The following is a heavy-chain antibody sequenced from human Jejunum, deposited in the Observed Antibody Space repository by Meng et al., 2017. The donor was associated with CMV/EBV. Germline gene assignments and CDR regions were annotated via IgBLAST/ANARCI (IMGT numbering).Heavy chain of an antibody. J-gene: IGHJ4*02. D-gene: IGHD5/OR15-5a*01. CDR1: FDFSSHA. CDR2: VSYDGTNT. CDR3: VRSPLSVARDFYFDH. V-gene: IGHV3-30*04. Sequence: FDFSSHAMHWVRPAPGKGLEWMAVVSYDGTNTYHADSILGRFTVSRDNYKNTVSLQMKRVTSDDTGLYYCVRSPLSVARDFYFDHWGQGAQGTVSS.